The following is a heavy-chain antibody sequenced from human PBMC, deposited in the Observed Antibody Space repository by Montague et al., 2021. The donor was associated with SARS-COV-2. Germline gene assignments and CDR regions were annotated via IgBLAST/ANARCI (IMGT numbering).Heavy chain of an antibody. Sequence: SLRLSCAASTFTVNNNYMSWVRQAPGKGLEWVSVIYAGGSTYYADSVRGRFTISRDISKNTLFLQMNSLRAKDTALHYCARVRNSWAYYFDYWGQGTLVTVSS. CDR2: IYAGGST. V-gene: IGHV3-66*01. CDR1: TFTVNNNY. J-gene: IGHJ4*02. CDR3: ARVRNSWAYYFDY. D-gene: IGHD6-13*01.